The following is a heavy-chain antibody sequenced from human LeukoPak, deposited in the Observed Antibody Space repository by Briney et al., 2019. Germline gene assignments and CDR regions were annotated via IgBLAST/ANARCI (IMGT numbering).Heavy chain of an antibody. V-gene: IGHV3-30-3*01. D-gene: IGHD3-16*01. CDR2: ISYDGSNK. J-gene: IGHJ4*02. CDR3: ARDRVLHYFDY. CDR1: GFTFSDYA. Sequence: GGSLRLSCAASGFTFSDYALHWVRQAPGMGLEWVAVISYDGSNKYYADSVKGRFTISRDNSQNTLYLQMTSLRADDTAVYYCARDRVLHYFDYWGQGALVTVSS.